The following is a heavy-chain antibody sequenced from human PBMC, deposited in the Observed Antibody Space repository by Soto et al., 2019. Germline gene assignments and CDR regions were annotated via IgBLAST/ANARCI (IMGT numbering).Heavy chain of an antibody. D-gene: IGHD4-4*01. CDR2: ISGNDGKT. Sequence: ASVKVSCKASGYRFTNHGISWVRQAPGQGLEWMGWISGNDGKTKYARKFQGRVTMTTDTSTSTAYMEVRSLRSDDTAVYYCARDFYTLAYYFDHWGQGTLVTVSS. CDR1: GYRFTNHG. CDR3: ARDFYTLAYYFDH. V-gene: IGHV1-18*01. J-gene: IGHJ4*02.